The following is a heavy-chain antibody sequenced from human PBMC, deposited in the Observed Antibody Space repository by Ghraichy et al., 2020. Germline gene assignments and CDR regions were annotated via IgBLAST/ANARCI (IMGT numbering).Heavy chain of an antibody. Sequence: GEPLNISCAASGFTFSSYAMNWVRQAPGKGLEWVSVISGGGNSPQYADSVKGRFTISRDNSKNTLYLHMSSLRAEDTAVYYCANGYSSGWSQPLDYWGQGTLVTVSS. D-gene: IGHD6-19*01. CDR3: ANGYSSGWSQPLDY. CDR2: ISGGGNSP. CDR1: GFTFSSYA. J-gene: IGHJ4*02. V-gene: IGHV3-23*01.